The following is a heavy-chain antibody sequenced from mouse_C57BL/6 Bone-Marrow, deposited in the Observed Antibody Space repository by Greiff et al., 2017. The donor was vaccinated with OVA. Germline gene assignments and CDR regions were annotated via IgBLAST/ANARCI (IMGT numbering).Heavy chain of an antibody. D-gene: IGHD1-1*01. CDR3: AIITTVVDYYAMDY. CDR2: IYPCDGST. CDR1: GYTFTDHT. V-gene: IGHV1-78*01. J-gene: IGHJ4*01. Sequence: VQLQQSDAELVKPGASVKISCKVSGYTFTDHTIHWMKQRPEQGLEGIGYIYPCDGSTKYNEKFKGKATLTADKSSSTAYMQLNSLTSEDSAVYFCAIITTVVDYYAMDYWGQGTSVTVSS.